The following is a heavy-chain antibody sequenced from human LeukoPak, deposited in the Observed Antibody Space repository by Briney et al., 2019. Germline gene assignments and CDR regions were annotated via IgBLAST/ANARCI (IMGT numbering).Heavy chain of an antibody. D-gene: IGHD3-3*01. CDR2: FHNSGTT. CDR1: GASIGSDEYY. V-gene: IGHV4-31*03. Sequence: PSETLSLTCTVSGASIGSDEYYWSWIRQVPGKGLEWIGYFHNSGTTFYNPSLKSRVIISVDTSKDQFSLRLDSVTAADTAVYFCARGGVIILRTIYDYFDYWGQGTLVSVST. J-gene: IGHJ4*02. CDR3: ARGGVIILRTIYDYFDY.